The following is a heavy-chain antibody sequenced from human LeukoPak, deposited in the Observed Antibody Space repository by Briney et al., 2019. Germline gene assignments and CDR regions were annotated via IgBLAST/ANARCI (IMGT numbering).Heavy chain of an antibody. CDR3: ARVGGTNYYYYGMDV. D-gene: IGHD1-1*01. CDR2: INHSGST. Sequence: SETLSLTCAVYGGSFSGYYWSWIRQPPGKGLEWIWEINHSGSTNYNPSLKSRVTISVDTSKNQFSLKLSSVTAADTAVYYCARVGGTNYYYYGMDVWGQGTTVTVSS. V-gene: IGHV4-34*01. CDR1: GGSFSGYY. J-gene: IGHJ6*02.